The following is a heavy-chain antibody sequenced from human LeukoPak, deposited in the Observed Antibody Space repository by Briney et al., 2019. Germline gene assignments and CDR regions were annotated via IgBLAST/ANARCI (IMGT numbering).Heavy chain of an antibody. Sequence: KASETLSLTCTVSNDSISNYYWNWIRQPPGKGLEWIGYIYYGGSTNYNPSLKSRVTISVDTSKNQFSLKLSSVTAADTAVYYCARGGEGYPLPHYFDHRGQGTLVTVSS. V-gene: IGHV4-59*01. CDR2: IYYGGST. CDR3: ARGGEGYPLPHYFDH. J-gene: IGHJ4*02. CDR1: NDSISNYY. D-gene: IGHD5-18*01.